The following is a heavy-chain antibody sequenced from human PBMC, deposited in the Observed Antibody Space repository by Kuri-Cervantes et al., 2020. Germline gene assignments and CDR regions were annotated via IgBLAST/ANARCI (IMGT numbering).Heavy chain of an antibody. CDR1: GYTFTSYY. V-gene: IGHV1-46*01. CDR3: ARERSPQSTRITMVRGVITNSNYYYYYGMDV. J-gene: IGHJ6*02. D-gene: IGHD3-10*01. CDR2: INPSDGST. Sequence: ASVKVSCKASGYTFTSYYMHWVRQAPGQGLEWMGIINPSDGSTSYAQKFQGRVTMTRDTSTSTVYMELSSLRSEDTAVYYCARERSPQSTRITMVRGVITNSNYYYYYGMDVWGQGTTVTVSS.